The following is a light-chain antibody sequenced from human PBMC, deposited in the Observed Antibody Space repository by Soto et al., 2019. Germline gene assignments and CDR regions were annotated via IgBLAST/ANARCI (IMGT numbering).Light chain of an antibody. J-gene: IGKJ2*01. Sequence: EIVMTQSPASLSVSPGDGVTLSCRASQSVASNVAWYQQKRGQGPRLLIHGATTRAVGVPARFSGSGSGTDFTLTISSLQSEDFAVYYCQQYHNWPPQYTFGQGTKLQIK. CDR3: QQYHNWPPQYT. CDR1: QSVASN. CDR2: GAT. V-gene: IGKV3-15*01.